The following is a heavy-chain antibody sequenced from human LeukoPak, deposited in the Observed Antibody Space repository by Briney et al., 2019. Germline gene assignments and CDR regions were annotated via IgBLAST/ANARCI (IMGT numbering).Heavy chain of an antibody. CDR1: GFTVSRNY. D-gene: IGHD6-13*01. CDR3: ARAGPSSSWHQFDY. Sequence: GGSLRLSCAASGFTVSRNYMSWVRQAPGKGLEWVSVIYSGGRTYYADSVKGRFTISRDNSKNTPYLQMNSLRAEDTAVYYCARAGPSSSWHQFDYWGQGTLVTVSS. J-gene: IGHJ4*02. CDR2: IYSGGRT. V-gene: IGHV3-66*01.